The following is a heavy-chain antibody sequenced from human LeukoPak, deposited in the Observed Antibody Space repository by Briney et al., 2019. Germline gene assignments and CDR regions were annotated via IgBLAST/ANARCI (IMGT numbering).Heavy chain of an antibody. CDR2: MNPNSGNT. Sequence: AASVKVSCKASGYTFTSYDINWVRQATGQGLEWMGWMNPNSGNTGYAQKFQGRVTMTRNTSISTAYMELSSLRSDDTAVYYCARDFSVTMVRGVIHYMDVWGKGTTVTVSS. CDR1: GYTFTSYD. CDR3: ARDFSVTMVRGVIHYMDV. V-gene: IGHV1-8*01. J-gene: IGHJ6*03. D-gene: IGHD3-10*01.